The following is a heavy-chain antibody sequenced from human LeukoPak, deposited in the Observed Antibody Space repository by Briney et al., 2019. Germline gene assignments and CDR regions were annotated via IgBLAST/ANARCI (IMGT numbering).Heavy chain of an antibody. CDR2: MNPNSGNT. D-gene: IGHD3-10*01. CDR3: ARVPITMVRGVIFPQTYYYYGMDV. Sequence: GASVKVSCKASGYTFTSYDINWVRQATAQGLEWMGRMNPNSGNTGYAQKFQGRVTMTRNTSISTAYMELSSLRSEDTAVYYCARVPITMVRGVIFPQTYYYYGMDVWGQGTTVTVSS. V-gene: IGHV1-8*01. J-gene: IGHJ6*02. CDR1: GYTFTSYD.